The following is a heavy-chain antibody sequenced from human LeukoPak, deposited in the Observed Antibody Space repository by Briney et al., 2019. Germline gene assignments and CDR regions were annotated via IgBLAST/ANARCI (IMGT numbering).Heavy chain of an antibody. D-gene: IGHD3-22*01. CDR2: ISSSGSTI. V-gene: IGHV3-11*01. CDR3: AEDYYDSSGYFFDY. Sequence: GGSLRLSCAASGFTFSDYYMSWIRQAPGKGLEWVSYISSSGSTICYADSVKGRFTISRDNAKNSLYLQMNSLRAEDTAVYYCAEDYYDSSGYFFDYWGQGTLVTVSS. CDR1: GFTFSDYY. J-gene: IGHJ4*02.